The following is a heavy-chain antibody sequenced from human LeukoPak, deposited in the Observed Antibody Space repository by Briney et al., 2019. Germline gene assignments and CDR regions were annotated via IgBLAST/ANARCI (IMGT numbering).Heavy chain of an antibody. D-gene: IGHD3-22*01. Sequence: GRSLRLSCAASGFSFDDYAMHWVRQAPGKGLEWVSGISWNSGSIGYADSVKGRFTISRDNAKNSLYLQMNSLRAEDTAVYYCARGGEYYYDSSGVDYWGQGTLVTVSS. CDR2: ISWNSGSI. V-gene: IGHV3-9*01. CDR1: GFSFDDYA. J-gene: IGHJ4*02. CDR3: ARGGEYYYDSSGVDY.